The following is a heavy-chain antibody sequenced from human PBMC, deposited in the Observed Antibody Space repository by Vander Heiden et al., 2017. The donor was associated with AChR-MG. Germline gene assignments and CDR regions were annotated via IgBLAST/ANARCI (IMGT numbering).Heavy chain of an antibody. Sequence: QVQLVQSGAEVKKPGSSVKVSCQASGGNFSSYAISWVRQAPGQGLEWMGGIIPIFGTANYAQKFQGRVTITADKSTSTAYMELSSLRSEDTAVYYCARVRTLRYYYDSSGSSSWTEFDYWGQGTLVTVSS. D-gene: IGHD3-22*01. CDR2: IIPIFGTA. CDR1: GGNFSSYA. V-gene: IGHV1-69*06. J-gene: IGHJ4*02. CDR3: ARVRTLRYYYDSSGSSSWTEFDY.